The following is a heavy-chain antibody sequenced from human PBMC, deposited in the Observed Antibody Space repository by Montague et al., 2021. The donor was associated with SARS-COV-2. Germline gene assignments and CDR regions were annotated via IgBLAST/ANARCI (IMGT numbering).Heavy chain of an antibody. Sequence: SETLSLTCTVSGDSFSNYHWSCIRQPPGKGLEWIGYIIYSGSTYYNPSLKSRVTISVDTSKNQFSLKLSSVTATDTAVYYCARDGRLDIVLVVYVQWCGLDVWGQGTTVTVSS. CDR1: GDSFSNYH. D-gene: IGHD2-8*02. J-gene: IGHJ6*02. CDR3: ARDGRLDIVLVVYVQWCGLDV. V-gene: IGHV4-59*01. CDR2: IIYSGST.